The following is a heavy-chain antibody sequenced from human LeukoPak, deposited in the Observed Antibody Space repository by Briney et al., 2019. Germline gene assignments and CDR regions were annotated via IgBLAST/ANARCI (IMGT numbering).Heavy chain of an antibody. CDR3: ARGQAPPSLFDR. Sequence: GGSLRLSCVASGFTLSTYWMHWVRQAPGKGLVYVSRINTDGSDTTYADSVKGRFTISRDNAKNTLYLQTNSLRAEDTAVYYCARGQAPPSLFDRWGQGTLVTVSS. V-gene: IGHV3-74*01. CDR2: INTDGSDT. CDR1: GFTLSTYW. J-gene: IGHJ4*02.